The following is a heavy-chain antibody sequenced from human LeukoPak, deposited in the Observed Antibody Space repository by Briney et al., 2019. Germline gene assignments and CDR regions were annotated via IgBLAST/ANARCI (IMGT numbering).Heavy chain of an antibody. CDR3: ARERGVGIVDY. V-gene: IGHV3-33*01. Sequence: GRSLRLSCAACVHIYHIWGKLGAPQAPGKGLEWVAVIWYDAINKYYAASVKGRLTISRDNSKNTLYLQMNRLIAEDTAVYYCARERGVGIVDYWGQGTLVSVSS. CDR2: IWYDAINK. J-gene: IGHJ4*02. CDR1: VHIYHIWG. D-gene: IGHD2-21*01.